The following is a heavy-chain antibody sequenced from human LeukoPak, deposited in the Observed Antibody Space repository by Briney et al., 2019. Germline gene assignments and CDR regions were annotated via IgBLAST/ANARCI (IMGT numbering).Heavy chain of an antibody. J-gene: IGHJ6*03. CDR2: INPNSGGT. CDR1: GYTFTGYY. D-gene: IGHD3-3*01. Sequence: ASVKVSCKASGYTFTGYYMHWVRQAPGQGLEWMGWINPNSGGTNYAQKFQGRVTMTRDTSISTAYMELSRLRSDDTAVYYCARHSRFWSGYYGPGYYYYYYMDVWGKGTTVTVSS. V-gene: IGHV1-2*02. CDR3: ARHSRFWSGYYGPGYYYYYYMDV.